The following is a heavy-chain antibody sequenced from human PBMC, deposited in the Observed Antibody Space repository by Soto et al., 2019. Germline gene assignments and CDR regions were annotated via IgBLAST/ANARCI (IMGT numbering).Heavy chain of an antibody. J-gene: IGHJ3*02. CDR1: GFTFSSYG. Sequence: QVQLVESGGGVVQPGRSLRLSCAASGFTFSSYGMHWVRQAPRKGLEWVAVISYDGSNKYYADSVKGRFTISRDNSKNTLYLQMNSLRAEDTAVYYCAKDPPPYYDSVWGSTDAFDIWGQGTMVTVSS. D-gene: IGHD3-16*01. CDR3: AKDPPPYYDSVWGSTDAFDI. CDR2: ISYDGSNK. V-gene: IGHV3-30*18.